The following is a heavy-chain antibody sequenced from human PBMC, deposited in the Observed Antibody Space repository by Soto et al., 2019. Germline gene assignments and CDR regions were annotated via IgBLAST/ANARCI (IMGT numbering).Heavy chain of an antibody. CDR2: ISGSGGST. J-gene: IGHJ4*02. Sequence: GGSLRLSCAASGFTFSSYAMSWVRPAPGKGLEWVSAISGSGGSTYYADSVKGRFTISRDNSKNTLYLQMNSLRAEDTAVYYCAKDLGQWLVPDYFDYWGQGTLVTVSS. D-gene: IGHD6-19*01. CDR3: AKDLGQWLVPDYFDY. V-gene: IGHV3-23*01. CDR1: GFTFSSYA.